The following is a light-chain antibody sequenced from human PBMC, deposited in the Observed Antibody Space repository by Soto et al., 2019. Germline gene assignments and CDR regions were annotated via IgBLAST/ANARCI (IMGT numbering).Light chain of an antibody. Sequence: SYVLTQRPSVSVAPEKTAWITCGGENIGDKAVHWYQHRPGQAPVLVIYYDFERPSGIHERFSGSNSGNTATLTISRVEAGDEADYYCQVWDTTNDHPIFGGGTTLTVL. J-gene: IGLJ2*01. CDR3: QVWDTTNDHPI. V-gene: IGLV3-21*04. CDR2: YDF. CDR1: NIGDKA.